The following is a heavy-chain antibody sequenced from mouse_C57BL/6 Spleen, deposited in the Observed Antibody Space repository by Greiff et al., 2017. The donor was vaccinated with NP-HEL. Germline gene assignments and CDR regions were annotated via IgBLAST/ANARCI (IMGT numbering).Heavy chain of an antibody. CDR2: ISYDGSN. CDR1: GYSITSGYY. V-gene: IGHV3-6*01. CDR3: AREEDYDDGYYAMDY. J-gene: IGHJ4*01. Sequence: DVKLQESGPGLVKPSQSLSLTCSVTGYSITSGYYWNWIRQFPGNKLEWMGYISYDGSNNYNPSLKNRISITRDTSKNQFFLKLNSVTTEDTATYYCAREEDYDDGYYAMDYWGQGTSVTVSS. D-gene: IGHD2-4*01.